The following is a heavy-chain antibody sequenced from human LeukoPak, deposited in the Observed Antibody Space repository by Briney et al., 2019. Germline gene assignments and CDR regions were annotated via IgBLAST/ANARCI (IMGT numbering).Heavy chain of an antibody. CDR3: ARGTGDHEPDWYFDL. D-gene: IGHD7-27*01. J-gene: IGHJ2*01. CDR1: GYTFTGYY. CDR2: INPNSGGT. V-gene: IGHV1-2*04. Sequence: ASVKVSCKASGYTFTGYYMHWVRQAPGQGLEWMGWINPNSGGTNYAQKFQGWVTMTRDTSISTAYMELSRLRSDDTAVYYCARGTGDHEPDWYFDLWGRGTLVTVSS.